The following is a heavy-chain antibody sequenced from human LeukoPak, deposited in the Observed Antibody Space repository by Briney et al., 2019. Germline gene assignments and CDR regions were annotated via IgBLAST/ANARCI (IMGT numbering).Heavy chain of an antibody. J-gene: IGHJ4*02. CDR1: GFTFDDYA. Sequence: GRSLRLSCAASGFTFDDYAMHWVRQAPGKGREGVSGTSWNSGSIDYADAVKGRFTISRDNGKNSLYLQMNSLRAEDTALYYCAKDPNYDFWGGYYNGGFDYWGQGRLVTVSS. D-gene: IGHD3-3*01. CDR2: TSWNSGSI. V-gene: IGHV3-9*01. CDR3: AKDPNYDFWGGYYNGGFDY.